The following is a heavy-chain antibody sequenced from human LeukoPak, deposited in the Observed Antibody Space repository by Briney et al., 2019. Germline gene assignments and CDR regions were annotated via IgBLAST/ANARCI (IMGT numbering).Heavy chain of an antibody. D-gene: IGHD2/OR15-2a*01. V-gene: IGHV4-38-2*02. Sequence: PSETLSLTCTVSGYSISSGYYWGWIRQPPGKGLEWIGNIYHSGSTYYNPSLKSRVTISVDTSKNQFSLKLSSVTAADTAVYYCAKDPLKTQESIDFDYWGQGTLVTVTS. CDR3: AKDPLKTQESIDFDY. CDR1: GYSISSGYY. J-gene: IGHJ4*02. CDR2: IYHSGST.